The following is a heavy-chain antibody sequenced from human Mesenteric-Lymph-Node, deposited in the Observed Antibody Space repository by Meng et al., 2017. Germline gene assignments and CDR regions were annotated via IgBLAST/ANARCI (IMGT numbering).Heavy chain of an antibody. CDR3: AKGNYFDS. CDR2: ISWNGGSI. J-gene: IGHJ4*02. V-gene: IGHV3-9*01. Sequence: GGSLRLSCAASGFTFDDYAMHWVRQAPGKGLEWVSGISWNGGSIGYGDSVKGRFTISRDNAKNSLYLQMDNLRAEDTALYYCAKGNYFDSWGQGTLVTVSS. CDR1: GFTFDDYA.